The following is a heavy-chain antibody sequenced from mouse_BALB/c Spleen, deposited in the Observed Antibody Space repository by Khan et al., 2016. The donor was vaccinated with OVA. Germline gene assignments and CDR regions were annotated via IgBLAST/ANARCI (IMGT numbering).Heavy chain of an antibody. CDR3: TRSGYGAFDY. J-gene: IGHJ3*01. CDR1: GYTFTSYY. V-gene: IGHV1S81*02. D-gene: IGHD1-1*02. Sequence: VQLQESGAELVKPGASVRLSCKASGYTFTSYYLYWVKQRPGHGLEWIGDINPSNGGTNFNENFKTMATLTVDKSSSTAYMQLSSLTSEDSAVYYCTRSGYGAFDYWGQGTLVTVSA. CDR2: INPSNGGT.